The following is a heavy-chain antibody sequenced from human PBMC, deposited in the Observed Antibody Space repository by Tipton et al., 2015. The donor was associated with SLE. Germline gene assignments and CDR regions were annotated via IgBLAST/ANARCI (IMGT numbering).Heavy chain of an antibody. V-gene: IGHV4-59*12. D-gene: IGHD2-2*01. CDR3: ASEGPARNNRFDP. J-gene: IGHJ5*02. CDR1: GGSISSYY. CDR2: IYYSGST. Sequence: TLSLTCTVSGGSISSYYWSWIRQPPGKGLEWIGYIYYSGSTDYNPSLKSRVTISVDTSKNQFSLNLSSVTAADTAVYYCASEGPARNNRFDPWGQGALVTVSS.